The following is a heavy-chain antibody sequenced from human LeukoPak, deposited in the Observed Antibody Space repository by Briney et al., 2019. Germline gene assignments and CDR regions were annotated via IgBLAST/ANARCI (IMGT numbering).Heavy chain of an antibody. J-gene: IGHJ4*02. Sequence: KASETLSLTCAVYGGSFSGYYWSWIRQPPGKGLEWIGEINHSGSTNYNPSLKSRVTISVDTSKNQFSLKLSSVTAADTAVYYCARSAGGLRYFDWLYYFDYWGQGTLVTVSS. V-gene: IGHV4-34*01. D-gene: IGHD3-9*01. CDR2: INHSGST. CDR3: ARSAGGLRYFDWLYYFDY. CDR1: GGSFSGYY.